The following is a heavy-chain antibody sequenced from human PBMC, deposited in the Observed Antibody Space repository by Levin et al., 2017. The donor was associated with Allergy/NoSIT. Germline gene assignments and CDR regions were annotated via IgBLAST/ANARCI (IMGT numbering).Heavy chain of an antibody. CDR2: ISSSGSTI. CDR1: GFTFSDYY. CDR3: ARDRHYDSSGYYGH. J-gene: IGHJ4*02. Sequence: RGESLKISCAASGFTFSDYYMSWNRQAPGKGLECISYISSSGSTIYHADSVKGRFTISRDNAKSSLYLHMNSLRAEDTAVYYCARDRHYDSSGYYGHWGQGTLVTVSS. V-gene: IGHV3-11*01. D-gene: IGHD3-22*01.